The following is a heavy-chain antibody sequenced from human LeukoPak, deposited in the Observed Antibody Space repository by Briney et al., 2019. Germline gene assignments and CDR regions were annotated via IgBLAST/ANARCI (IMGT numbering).Heavy chain of an antibody. D-gene: IGHD2-8*02. J-gene: IGHJ6*03. CDR1: GGTFSSYA. Sequence: SVKVSCKASGGTFSSYAISWVRQAPGQGLEWMGGIIPVFGTANYAQKFQGRVTITTDESTSTAYMELSSLRSEDTAVYYCARGTGTGYYYYYMDVWGKGTTVTVSS. V-gene: IGHV1-69*05. CDR3: ARGTGTGYYYYYMDV. CDR2: IIPVFGTA.